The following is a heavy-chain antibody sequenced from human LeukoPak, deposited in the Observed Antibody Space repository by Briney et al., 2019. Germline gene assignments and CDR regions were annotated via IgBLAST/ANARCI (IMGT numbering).Heavy chain of an antibody. D-gene: IGHD3-3*01. CDR3: AKDTYYDFWSGYLAP. CDR1: GFAFSSYA. V-gene: IGHV3-23*01. CDR2: ISGSGGST. Sequence: PGGSLRLSCAASGFAFSSYAMSWVRQAPGKGLEWVSAISGSGGSTYYADSVKGRFTISRDNSKNTLYLQMNSLRAEDTAVYYCAKDTYYDFWSGYLAPWGQGTLVTVSS. J-gene: IGHJ5*02.